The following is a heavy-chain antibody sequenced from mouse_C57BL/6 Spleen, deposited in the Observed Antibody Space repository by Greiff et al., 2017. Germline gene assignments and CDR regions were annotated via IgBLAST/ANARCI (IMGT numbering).Heavy chain of an antibody. Sequence: EVKVVESGGGLVQPKGSLKLSCAASGFSFNTYAMNWVRQAPGKGLEWVARIRSKSNNYATYYADSVKDRFTISRDDSESMLYLQMNNLKTEDTAMYYCVRDYGSRYFDVWGTGTTVTVSS. CDR1: GFSFNTYA. CDR2: IRSKSNNYAT. CDR3: VRDYGSRYFDV. V-gene: IGHV10-1*01. D-gene: IGHD1-1*01. J-gene: IGHJ1*03.